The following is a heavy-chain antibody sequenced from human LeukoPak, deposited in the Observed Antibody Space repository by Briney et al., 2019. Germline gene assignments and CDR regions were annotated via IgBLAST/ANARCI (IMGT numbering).Heavy chain of an antibody. Sequence: SSVKVSCKASGGTFSRYAISWVRQPPGQGLDGMGGIIPIFCTENFAQKFQSRVTITADKSTSTAYMELSSLRSEDTAVYYCARVSLYCSSTSCYLFGANYGMDVWGKGTTVTVSS. J-gene: IGHJ6*04. CDR1: GGTFSRYA. CDR2: IIPIFCTE. D-gene: IGHD2-2*01. CDR3: ARVSLYCSSTSCYLFGANYGMDV. V-gene: IGHV1-69*06.